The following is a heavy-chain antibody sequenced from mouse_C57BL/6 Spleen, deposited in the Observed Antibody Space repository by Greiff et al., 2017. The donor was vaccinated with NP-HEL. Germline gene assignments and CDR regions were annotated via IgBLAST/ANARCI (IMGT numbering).Heavy chain of an antibody. CDR1: GYTFTDYY. Sequence: EVQLQQSGPELVKPGASVKMSCKASGYTFTDYYMNWVKQSHGKSLEWIGDINPNNGGTSYNQKFKGKATLTVDKSSSTAYMELRSLTSEDSAVYYCERSYYGYVDYWGQGTTLTVSS. J-gene: IGHJ2*01. CDR2: INPNNGGT. CDR3: ERSYYGYVDY. V-gene: IGHV1-26*01. D-gene: IGHD2-1*01.